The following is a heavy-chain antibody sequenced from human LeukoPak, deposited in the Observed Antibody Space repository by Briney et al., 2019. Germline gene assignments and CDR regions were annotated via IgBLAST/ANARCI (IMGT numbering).Heavy chain of an antibody. D-gene: IGHD4-17*01. V-gene: IGHV5-10-1*01. CDR3: ATGASKVTTDFANY. J-gene: IGHJ4*02. Sequence: GKPLPIPCKASGYSFTNYWISRARQMPGKGLECMGRIDPRDSYTYYGPSFDGYVTISVDKSISSAFLQWNSLKASDSAMYYCATGASKVTTDFANYWGQGTQVAVSS. CDR2: IDPRDSYT. CDR1: GYSFTNYW.